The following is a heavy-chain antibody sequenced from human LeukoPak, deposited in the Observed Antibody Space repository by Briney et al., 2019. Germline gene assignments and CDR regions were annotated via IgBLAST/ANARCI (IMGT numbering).Heavy chain of an antibody. Sequence: PGGSLRLSCAASGFTFGSHWMTWVRQAPGKGLEWVANIKQDGSEKYYVDSVKGRFTISRDNAKNSLYLQMNSLRAEDTAVYYCAREAIEYYYGSGRFADDAFDIWGQGTMVTVSS. V-gene: IGHV3-7*01. CDR2: IKQDGSEK. J-gene: IGHJ3*02. CDR1: GFTFGSHW. CDR3: AREAIEYYYGSGRFADDAFDI. D-gene: IGHD3-10*01.